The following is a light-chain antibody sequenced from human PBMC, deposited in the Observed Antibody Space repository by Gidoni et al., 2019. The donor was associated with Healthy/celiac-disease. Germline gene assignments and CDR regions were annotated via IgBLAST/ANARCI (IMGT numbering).Light chain of an antibody. CDR3: QQRHSPPGFT. J-gene: IGKJ3*01. CDR2: AAS. Sequence: DIQMTQSPSSRSASVGARVTITCRASQSISSYLNWDQQKPGKAPKLLIYAASSSQSGVPARFSGSGSGTDFTLTISSLQPEDFATYYCQQRHSPPGFTFGPGTKVDIK. CDR1: QSISSY. V-gene: IGKV1-39*01.